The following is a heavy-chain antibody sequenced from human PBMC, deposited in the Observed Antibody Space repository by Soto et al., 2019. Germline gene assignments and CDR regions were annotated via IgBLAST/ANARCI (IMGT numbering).Heavy chain of an antibody. CDR1: GFTFSSYG. V-gene: IGHV3-33*01. CDR2: IWYDGSNK. Sequence: GGSLRLSCAASGFTFSSYGMHWVRQAPGKGLEWVAVIWYDGSNKYYADSVKGRFTISRDNSKNTLYLQMNSLRAEDTAVYYCARDLGYCSSTSCLLANYYGMDVWGQGTTVTVSS. J-gene: IGHJ6*02. D-gene: IGHD2-2*01. CDR3: ARDLGYCSSTSCLLANYYGMDV.